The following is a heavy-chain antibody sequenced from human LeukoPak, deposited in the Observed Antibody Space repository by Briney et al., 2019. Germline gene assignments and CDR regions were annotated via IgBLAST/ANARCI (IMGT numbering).Heavy chain of an antibody. D-gene: IGHD2-15*01. CDR3: ARGGRNCSGGSCPYYFDY. Sequence: SVKVSRKASGGTFSSYAISWVRQAPGQGLEWMGGIIPIFGTANYAQKFQGRVTITTDESTSTAYMELSSLRSEDTAVYYCARGGRNCSGGSCPYYFDYWGQGTLVTVSS. CDR1: GGTFSSYA. CDR2: IIPIFGTA. V-gene: IGHV1-69*05. J-gene: IGHJ4*02.